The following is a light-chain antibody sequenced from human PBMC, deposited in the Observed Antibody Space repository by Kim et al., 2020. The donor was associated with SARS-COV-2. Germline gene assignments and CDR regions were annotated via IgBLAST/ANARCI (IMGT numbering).Light chain of an antibody. Sequence: DIQMTQSPSSLSASVGDRVTITCRASQGISNYLAWYQQKPGKVPKLPIYAASALRSGVPSRFSGSGSGTDFTLTITSLQPEDVAVYYCQQCKGAPWTFGHGTKVDIK. CDR3: QQCKGAPWT. J-gene: IGKJ1*01. CDR1: QGISNY. CDR2: AAS. V-gene: IGKV1-27*01.